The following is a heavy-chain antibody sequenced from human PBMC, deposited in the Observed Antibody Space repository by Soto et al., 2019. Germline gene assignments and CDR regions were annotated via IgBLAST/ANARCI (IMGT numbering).Heavy chain of an antibody. V-gene: IGHV3-23*01. CDR3: VKDWSGDNCPCMDV. D-gene: IGHD3-3*01. CDR1: GFSFSNYA. J-gene: IGHJ6*02. CDR2: ISHNGATT. Sequence: ESGGGLIQPGGSLRLSCAAAGFSFSNYAMTWVRQAPGKGLEWVSTISHNGATTYYADSVKGRFTISRDNSKNTVYLQMNSLRAEEAAIYYCVKDWSGDNCPCMDVWGQGTTVTVSS.